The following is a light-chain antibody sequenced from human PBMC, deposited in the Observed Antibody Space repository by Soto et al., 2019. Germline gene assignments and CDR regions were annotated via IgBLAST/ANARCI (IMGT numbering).Light chain of an antibody. Sequence: IVLTQSPGTLSLSPGERATLSCRASQSVTSYLAWYQQKPGQAPRLLIYGASSRATGIPDRFSGSGSGTDFTLTISRLEPEDFAVYYCQQYRSSPPLTFGGGTKVEIK. V-gene: IGKV3-20*01. CDR1: QSVTSY. CDR2: GAS. CDR3: QQYRSSPPLT. J-gene: IGKJ4*01.